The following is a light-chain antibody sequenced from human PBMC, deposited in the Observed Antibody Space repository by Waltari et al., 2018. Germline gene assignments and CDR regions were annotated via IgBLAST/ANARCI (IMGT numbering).Light chain of an antibody. CDR3: QQYYTTPVT. J-gene: IGKJ4*01. V-gene: IGKV4-1*01. Sequence: DIVMTQSPDSLAVSLGERATIKCKSSQSVSYSSNDKKFLAWYQQKGGQPPKLLISWASTRESGVPDRFSGSGSGADFALTISSLQAEDVAVYYCQQYYTTPVTFGGGTKVEI. CDR1: QSVSYSSNDKKF. CDR2: WAS.